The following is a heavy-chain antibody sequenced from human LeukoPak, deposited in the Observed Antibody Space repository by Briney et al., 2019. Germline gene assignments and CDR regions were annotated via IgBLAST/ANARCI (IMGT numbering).Heavy chain of an antibody. V-gene: IGHV3-30*02. J-gene: IGHJ3*02. CDR3: AKDTVLNDAFDI. D-gene: IGHD4-17*01. CDR2: IRYDGSNK. CDR1: GFTFSSYG. Sequence: GGSLRLSCAASGFTFSSYGMHWVGKAPGKGLEWGAFIRYDGSNKYYADSVKGRFTISRDNSNNTLYMQMNSLRAEDTAVYYCAKDTVLNDAFDIWGQGTMVTVSS.